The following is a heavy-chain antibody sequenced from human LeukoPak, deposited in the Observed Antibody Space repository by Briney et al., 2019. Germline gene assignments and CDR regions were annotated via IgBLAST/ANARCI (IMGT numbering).Heavy chain of an antibody. D-gene: IGHD4-23*01. CDR1: GGSISSSSYY. CDR3: ARDYGGNSRYFDL. Sequence: SETLSLTCTVSGGSISSSSYYWGWIRQPPGKGLEWIGYIYYSGSTNYNPSLKSRVTISVDTSKNQFSLKLSSVTAADTAVYYCARDYGGNSRYFDLWGRGTLVTVSS. CDR2: IYYSGST. J-gene: IGHJ2*01. V-gene: IGHV4-61*01.